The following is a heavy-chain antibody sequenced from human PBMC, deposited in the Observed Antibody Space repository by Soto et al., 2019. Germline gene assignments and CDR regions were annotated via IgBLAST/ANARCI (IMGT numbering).Heavy chain of an antibody. J-gene: IGHJ6*02. V-gene: IGHV1-2*04. CDR3: VRGSIFMGHYNFVMDG. Sequence: QVQLVQSGAEVREPGASVKVSCRASGYTFTDYYIHWVRQAPGHGLEWMGWINPKSGVINYAQTFQGWHTMSRVTSVRTAYTALISLRSDDTAIYYCVRGSIFMGHYNFVMDGWGHGTTVT. CDR1: GYTFTDYY. D-gene: IGHD2-21*01. CDR2: INPKSGVI.